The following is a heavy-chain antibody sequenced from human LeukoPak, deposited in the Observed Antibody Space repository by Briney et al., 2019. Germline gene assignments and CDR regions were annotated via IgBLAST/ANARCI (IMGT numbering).Heavy chain of an antibody. CDR3: ARGGGIYGLWDY. CDR1: GFTFSSYW. V-gene: IGHV3-74*03. J-gene: IGHJ4*02. CDR2: IYSDGSSY. Sequence: PGGSLRLSCAASGFTFSSYWMHWVRQAPGKGLVWVSRIYSDGSSYTAGSVKGRFTISRDNAKDTLYLQMNSLRVEDTAVYYCARGGGIYGLWDYWGQGTLVTVSS. D-gene: IGHD1-26*01.